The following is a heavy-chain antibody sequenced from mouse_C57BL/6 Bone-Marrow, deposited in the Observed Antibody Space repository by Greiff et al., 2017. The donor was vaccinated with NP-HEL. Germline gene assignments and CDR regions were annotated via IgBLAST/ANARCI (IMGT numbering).Heavy chain of an antibody. D-gene: IGHD2-1*01. CDR3: ARSSLGNWDY. V-gene: IGHV1-81*01. CDR1: GYTFTSYG. Sequence: VQLVESGAELARPGASVKLSCKASGYTFTSYGISWVKQRTGQGLEWIGEIYPRSGNTYYNEKFKGKATLTADKSSSTAYMELRSLTSEDSAVYFCARSSLGNWDYWGQGTTLTVSS. CDR2: IYPRSGNT. J-gene: IGHJ2*01.